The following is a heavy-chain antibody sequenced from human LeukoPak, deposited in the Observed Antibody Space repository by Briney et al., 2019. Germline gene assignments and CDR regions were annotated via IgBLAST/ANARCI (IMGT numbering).Heavy chain of an antibody. J-gene: IGHJ6*03. Sequence: PSETLSLTCTVSGGSISSYYWGWIRQPPGKGLEWIGYIYYSGSTNYNPSLKSRVTISVDTSKNQFSLKLSSVTAADTAVYYCARDKKRIAATYYYMDVWGKGTTVTVSS. D-gene: IGHD6-13*01. V-gene: IGHV4-59*01. CDR2: IYYSGST. CDR1: GGSISSYY. CDR3: ARDKKRIAATYYYMDV.